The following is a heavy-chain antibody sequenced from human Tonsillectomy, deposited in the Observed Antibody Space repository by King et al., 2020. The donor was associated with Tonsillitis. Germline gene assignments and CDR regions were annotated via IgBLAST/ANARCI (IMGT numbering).Heavy chain of an antibody. J-gene: IGHJ3*02. V-gene: IGHV3-7*03. CDR3: ARDVYNSGGAFDI. Sequence: VQLVESGGGLVQPGGSLRLSCAGSGFTFSTYWMSWVRQAPGKGREWVANIKQDGSEKYYVDSVEGQFTISRDNAKNSLCLQLNSLRAEDPAVYYCARDVYNSGGAFDIWGQGTMVTVSS. CDR2: IKQDGSEK. D-gene: IGHD1-20*01. CDR1: GFTFSTYW.